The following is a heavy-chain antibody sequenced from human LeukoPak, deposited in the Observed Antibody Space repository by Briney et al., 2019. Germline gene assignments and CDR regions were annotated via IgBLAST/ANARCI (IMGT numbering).Heavy chain of an antibody. D-gene: IGHD2-2*02. CDR2: INRDGTGT. J-gene: IGHJ4*02. Sequence: PGGSLRLSCAPSGFIFSDYWFHWVRQTPGQGLVWVAAINRDGTGTSHADSVRGRFTVSRDNAKNTLYLQLNSLRADDTAVYYCGRGFSIVPAGIPDYWGLGTLVTVSS. CDR1: GFIFSDYW. V-gene: IGHV3-74*01. CDR3: GRGFSIVPAGIPDY.